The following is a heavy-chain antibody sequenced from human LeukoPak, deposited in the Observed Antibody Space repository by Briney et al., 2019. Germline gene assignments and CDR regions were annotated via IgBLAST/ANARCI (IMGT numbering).Heavy chain of an antibody. CDR3: AKDTGGTNFYGMDA. D-gene: IGHD6-25*01. J-gene: IGHJ6*02. V-gene: IGHV3-9*01. Sequence: GRSLRLSCAASGFTFDDYAMHWVRQAPGKGLEWVSGISWNSGSIGYADSVKGRFTISRDNAKNSLYLQMSSLRAEDTALYYCAKDTGGTNFYGMDAWGQGTTVTVSS. CDR2: ISWNSGSI. CDR1: GFTFDDYA.